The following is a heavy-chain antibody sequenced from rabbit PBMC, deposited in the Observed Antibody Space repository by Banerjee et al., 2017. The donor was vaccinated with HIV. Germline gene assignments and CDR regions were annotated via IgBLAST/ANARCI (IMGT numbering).Heavy chain of an antibody. CDR1: GFSLSSSYY. Sequence: QEQLVESGGGLVQPEGSLTLTCTVSGFSLSSSYYMCWVRQAPGKGLEWIGCINTGNSGDTVYATWAKGRFTISKASWTTVTLQMTSLTAADTATYFCARDLSGVIGWNLNLWGPGTLVTVS. D-gene: IGHD1-1*01. V-gene: IGHV1S45*01. CDR3: ARDLSGVIGWNLNL. CDR2: INTGNSGDT. J-gene: IGHJ4*01.